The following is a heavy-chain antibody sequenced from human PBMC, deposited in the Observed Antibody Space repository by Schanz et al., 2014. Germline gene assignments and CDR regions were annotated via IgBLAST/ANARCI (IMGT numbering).Heavy chain of an antibody. CDR3: ARGRGFYDY. CDR2: IIPVLNIA. CDR1: GGTFSSYT. Sequence: QVQLVQSEAEVKKPGSSVKVSCKASGGTFSSYTISWVRQAPGQGLEWMGRIIPVLNIATYAQRFQGRVSITADTSTNTAYMELSSLTSEDTAVHYCARGRGFYDYSGQGSLVTVSS. J-gene: IGHJ4*02. D-gene: IGHD3-10*01. V-gene: IGHV1-69*02.